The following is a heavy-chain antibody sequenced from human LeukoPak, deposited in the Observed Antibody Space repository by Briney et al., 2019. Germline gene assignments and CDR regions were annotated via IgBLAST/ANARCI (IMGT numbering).Heavy chain of an antibody. CDR3: ARGIYIGYSSSYFDY. CDR2: IYTSGST. D-gene: IGHD6-6*01. Sequence: SESLSLTCTVSGGSISSYYWSWIRQPAGKGLEWIGCIYTSGSTNYNPSLKSRVTMSVDTSKNQFSLKLSSVTAADTAVYYCARGIYIGYSSSYFDYWGQGTLVTVSS. CDR1: GGSISSYY. V-gene: IGHV4-4*07. J-gene: IGHJ4*02.